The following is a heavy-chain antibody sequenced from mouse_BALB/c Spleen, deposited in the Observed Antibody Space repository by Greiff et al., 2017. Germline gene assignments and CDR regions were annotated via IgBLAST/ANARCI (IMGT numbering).Heavy chain of an antibody. D-gene: IGHD2-14*01. V-gene: IGHV1-87*01. J-gene: IGHJ2*01. Sequence: VQLQESGAELARPGASVKLSCKASGYTFTSYWMQWVKQRPGQGLDWIGAIYPGDGDTRYTQKFKGKATLTADKSSSTAYMQLSSLASEDSAVYYCATAYYWYDGDYFDYWGQGTTLTVSS. CDR1: GYTFTSYW. CDR3: ATAYYWYDGDYFDY. CDR2: IYPGDGDT.